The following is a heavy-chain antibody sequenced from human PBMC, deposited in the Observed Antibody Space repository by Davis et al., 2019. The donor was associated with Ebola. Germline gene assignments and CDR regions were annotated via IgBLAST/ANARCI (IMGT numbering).Heavy chain of an antibody. CDR2: LFYSGTT. CDR1: GDSFTDSRFY. J-gene: IGHJ4*02. D-gene: IGHD4-17*01. Sequence: MPSETLSLTCAVSGDSFTDSRFYWAWIRQTPGEGLEWIVSLFYSGTTYHNPSLKSRVSVSVDRSKKEFSLHMYSMTAADTAVYYCARAWDGDYHFDYWGQGTLVTVSS. V-gene: IGHV4-39*01. CDR3: ARAWDGDYHFDY.